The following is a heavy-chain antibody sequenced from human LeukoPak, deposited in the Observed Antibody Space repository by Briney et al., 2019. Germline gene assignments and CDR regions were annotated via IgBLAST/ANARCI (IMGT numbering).Heavy chain of an antibody. Sequence: PGGSLRLSCAASRFTFSSYSMNWVRQAPGKGLEWVSSISSSGSYIYYADSVKGRFTISRDNAKNSLYLQMNSLRAEDTAVYYCARDHGHDWFDPWGQGTLVTVSS. CDR2: ISSSGSYI. D-gene: IGHD5-24*01. J-gene: IGHJ5*02. V-gene: IGHV3-21*01. CDR3: ARDHGHDWFDP. CDR1: RFTFSSYS.